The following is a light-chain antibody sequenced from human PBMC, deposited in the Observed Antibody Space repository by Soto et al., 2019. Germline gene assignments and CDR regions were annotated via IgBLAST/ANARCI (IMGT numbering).Light chain of an antibody. CDR1: NIGSKS. J-gene: IGLJ2*01. V-gene: IGLV3-21*02. CDR3: QVWDSSSDHVV. Sequence: SYELTQPPSVSVAPGQTARITCGGNNIGSKSVHWYQQKPGKAPVLVVYDDSDRPLGIPERSSGSNSGDTATLTISRVEAGDEADYYCQVWDSSSDHVVFGGGTKLTVL. CDR2: DDS.